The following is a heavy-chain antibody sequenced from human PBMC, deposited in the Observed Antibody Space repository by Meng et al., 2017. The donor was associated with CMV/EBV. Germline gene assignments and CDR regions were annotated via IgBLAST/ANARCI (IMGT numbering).Heavy chain of an antibody. CDR3: AKDLITFGGVIVTAGYYGVDV. D-gene: IGHD3-16*02. CDR1: GFTFSSYC. Sequence: GESLKISCAASGFTFSSYCMSWVRQAPGKGLEWVSAISGSGGNTYYADYVKGRFTISRDNSNNMLYLQMNSLRAEDTDVYYCAKDLITFGGVIVTAGYYGVDVWGQGTTVTVSS. J-gene: IGHJ6*02. V-gene: IGHV3-23*01. CDR2: ISGSGGNT.